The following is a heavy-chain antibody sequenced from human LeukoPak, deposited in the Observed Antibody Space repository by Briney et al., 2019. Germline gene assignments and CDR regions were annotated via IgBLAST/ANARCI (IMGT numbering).Heavy chain of an antibody. CDR1: GGSISSSSYY. CDR3: ARIPGYFDY. V-gene: IGHV4-39*02. Sequence: PSGTLSLTCTVSGGSISSSSYYWGWIRQPPGKGLEWIGSIYYSGSTYYNPSLKSRVTISVDTSKNHFSLKLSSVTAADTAVYYCARIPGYFDYWGQGTLVTVSS. CDR2: IYYSGST. J-gene: IGHJ4*02.